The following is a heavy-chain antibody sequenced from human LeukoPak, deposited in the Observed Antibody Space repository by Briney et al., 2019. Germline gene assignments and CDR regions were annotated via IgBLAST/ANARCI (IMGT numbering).Heavy chain of an antibody. Sequence: GGSLRLSCAASGFTLSRSTMSWLRQAPGKGLEWISAINSGGGSTAAESVKGRFIISRDASKNTLYLQMNSLRAEDTAVYYCAKDLFSGSGRAGNMDAWGKGTTVTVSS. CDR1: GFTLSRST. CDR2: INSGGGST. CDR3: AKDLFSGSGRAGNMDA. J-gene: IGHJ6*03. V-gene: IGHV3-23*01. D-gene: IGHD3-10*01.